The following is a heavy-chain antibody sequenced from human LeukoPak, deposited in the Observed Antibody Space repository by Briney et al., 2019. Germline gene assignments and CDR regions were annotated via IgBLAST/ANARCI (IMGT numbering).Heavy chain of an antibody. Sequence: GGSLRLSCAASGFTFSSYAMSWVRQAPGEGLEWVSVLYSGGSTYYADSVKGRFTISRDNSENTLFLQLNSLRAEDTAVYYCARARQLRYFDWLFDYWGQGTLVTVSS. CDR2: LYSGGST. J-gene: IGHJ4*02. D-gene: IGHD3-9*01. CDR3: ARARQLRYFDWLFDY. CDR1: GFTFSSYA. V-gene: IGHV3-66*01.